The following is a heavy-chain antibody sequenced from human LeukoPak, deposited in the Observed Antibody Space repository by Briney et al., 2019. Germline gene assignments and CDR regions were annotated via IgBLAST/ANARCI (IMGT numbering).Heavy chain of an antibody. V-gene: IGHV4-34*01. CDR2: INHSGST. CDR1: GGSFSGYN. CDR3: ATVLRALYNWFDP. D-gene: IGHD5-12*01. J-gene: IGHJ5*02. Sequence: PSETLSLTCAVYGGSFSGYNWSWVRQPPGKGREWIGKINHSGSTNYNPSLKSRVTISVDTSKNQFSLKLSSVTAADTAVYYCATVLRALYNWFDPWGQGTLVTVSS.